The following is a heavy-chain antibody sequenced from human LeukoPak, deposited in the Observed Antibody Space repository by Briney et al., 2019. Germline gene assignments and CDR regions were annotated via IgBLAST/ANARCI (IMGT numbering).Heavy chain of an antibody. V-gene: IGHV3-7*01. Sequence: GGSLRPSCAASGFTFSSYWMSWVRQAPGKGLEWVANIKQDGSEKYYVDSVKGRFTISRDNAKNSLYLQMNSLRAEDTAVYYCARDLSGLRVTIFGVVPSIGACMDVWGQGTTVTVSS. CDR1: GFTFSSYW. CDR3: ARDLSGLRVTIFGVVPSIGACMDV. CDR2: IKQDGSEK. J-gene: IGHJ6*02. D-gene: IGHD3-3*01.